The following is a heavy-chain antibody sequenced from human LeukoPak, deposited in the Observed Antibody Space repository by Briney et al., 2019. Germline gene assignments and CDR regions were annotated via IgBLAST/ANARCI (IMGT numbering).Heavy chain of an antibody. CDR1: GFTLSDYY. CDR2: FSSSSSFT. J-gene: IGHJ1*01. D-gene: IGHD4-17*01. Sequence: PGGPLRLSCAASGFTLSDYYMSWIGQAPGKGLEGGSYFSSSSSFTNYADPVKGRFTISRDNAKNSLYLQMTSLRAEDTAVYYCASMTTVTKYFQHWGQGTLVTASS. CDR3: ASMTTVTKYFQH. V-gene: IGHV3-11*06.